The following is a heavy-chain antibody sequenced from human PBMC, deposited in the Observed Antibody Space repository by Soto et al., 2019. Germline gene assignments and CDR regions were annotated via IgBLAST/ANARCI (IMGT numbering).Heavy chain of an antibody. CDR3: ARGYRISGSTRLGYYYSGMDV. CDR1: GFTFSSYS. D-gene: IGHD1-7*01. V-gene: IGHV3-21*01. Sequence: GGSLRLSCAASGFTFSSYSMNWVRQAPGKGLEWVSSISYSSSDIYFADSVKGRFTMSRVNAENSLFLQMNSLRVEDTAVYYCARGYRISGSTRLGYYYSGMDVWGQGTTVTVSS. J-gene: IGHJ6*02. CDR2: ISYSSSDI.